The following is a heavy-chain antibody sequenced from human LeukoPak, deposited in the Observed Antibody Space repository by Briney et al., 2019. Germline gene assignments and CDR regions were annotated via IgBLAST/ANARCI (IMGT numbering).Heavy chain of an antibody. CDR1: GYTFTNYG. Sequence: ASVKVSCKASGYTFTNYGISWVRQAPGQWLEWMGWISTYNGDTNYAQKFQGRVTMTTDTSTTTAYMELRSLTSDDTALYFCARGSYYDYWGQGTLVTVSS. V-gene: IGHV1-18*01. J-gene: IGHJ4*02. D-gene: IGHD1-26*01. CDR3: ARGSYYDY. CDR2: ISTYNGDT.